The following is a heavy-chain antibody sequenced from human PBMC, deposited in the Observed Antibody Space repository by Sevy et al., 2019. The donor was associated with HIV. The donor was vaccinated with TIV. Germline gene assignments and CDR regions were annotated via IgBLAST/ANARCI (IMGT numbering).Heavy chain of an antibody. J-gene: IGHJ3*02. Sequence: GGSLRLSCAASGFTVSNNYMSWVRQAPVKGLQWVSDTYSGDSTYYADSVKGRFTISRDNSKNTLYLQMNSLRAEDTAVYYCARLSVYYYDSSGYYTTGNAFDIWGQGTMVTVSS. CDR1: GFTVSNNY. V-gene: IGHV3-53*01. CDR2: TYSGDST. CDR3: ARLSVYYYDSSGYYTTGNAFDI. D-gene: IGHD3-22*01.